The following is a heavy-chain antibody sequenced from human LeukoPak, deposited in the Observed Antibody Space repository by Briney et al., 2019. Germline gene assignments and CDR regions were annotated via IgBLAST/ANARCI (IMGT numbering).Heavy chain of an antibody. J-gene: IGHJ6*03. CDR3: VRDTRYDMDV. Sequence: SETLSLTCTVSGGSISSYYWSWIRQPPGKGLEWIGYISYSGSANYQPSLKSRVTISVDTSRNQFSLRLNSVTAADTALYYCVRDTRYDMDVWGKGTTVTVSS. V-gene: IGHV4-59*12. CDR1: GGSISSYY. CDR2: ISYSGSA.